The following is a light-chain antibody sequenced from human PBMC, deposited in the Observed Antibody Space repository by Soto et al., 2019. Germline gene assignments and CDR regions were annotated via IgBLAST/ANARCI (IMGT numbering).Light chain of an antibody. J-gene: IGKJ5*01. V-gene: IGKV3-20*01. CDR2: GAS. CDR3: QQSGSSPIT. Sequence: EVVFTQSPGTLSLSPVERATLSCRASQSVSSSYLAWYQQTPGQAPSLLIYGASSRATGIPDRFSGSGSGTDFTLTISRLEPEDFAVYYCQQSGSSPITFGQGTRLEIK. CDR1: QSVSSSY.